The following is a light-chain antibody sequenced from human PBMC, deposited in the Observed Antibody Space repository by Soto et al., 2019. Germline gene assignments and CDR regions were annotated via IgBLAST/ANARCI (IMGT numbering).Light chain of an antibody. CDR3: SSYRSSSTLV. Sequence: QSALTQPASVSGSPGQSITISCTGTSSDVGGYNYVSWYQQHPGKAPKLMIYDVSNRPSGVSNRFSGSKSGNTASLTISGLQAEDEAYYCCSSYRSSSTLVFVTGTKLTVL. V-gene: IGLV2-14*01. J-gene: IGLJ1*01. CDR1: SSDVGGYNY. CDR2: DVS.